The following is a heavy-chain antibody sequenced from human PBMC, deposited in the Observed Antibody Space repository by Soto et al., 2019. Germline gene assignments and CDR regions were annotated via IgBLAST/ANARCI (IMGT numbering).Heavy chain of an antibody. D-gene: IGHD1-26*01. J-gene: IGHJ5*02. CDR3: ATQEVGGSYVYTFDP. V-gene: IGHV4-39*01. CDR1: GGSITSSSYY. Sequence: PSETLSLTCTVSGGSITSSSYYWGWIRQPPGKGQEWIGSIYYSGSTYYNPSLKSRVTISVDTSKNQFSLKLSSVTAADTAVYYCATQEVGGSYVYTFDPWGQGTLVTVSS. CDR2: IYYSGST.